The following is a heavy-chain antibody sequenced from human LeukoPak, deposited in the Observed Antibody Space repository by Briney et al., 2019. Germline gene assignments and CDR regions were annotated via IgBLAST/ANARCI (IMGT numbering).Heavy chain of an antibody. Sequence: ASVKVSCKASGYTFTSYYMHWVRQAPGQGLEWMGIINSSGGSTNYAQKFQGRVTMTRDTSTSTVYMELNSLRSEDTAVYYCARFAVHRRLAVTGQFGLDYWGQGTLVTVSS. CDR2: INSSGGST. CDR3: ARFAVHRRLAVTGQFGLDY. J-gene: IGHJ4*02. CDR1: GYTFTSYY. V-gene: IGHV1-46*01. D-gene: IGHD6-19*01.